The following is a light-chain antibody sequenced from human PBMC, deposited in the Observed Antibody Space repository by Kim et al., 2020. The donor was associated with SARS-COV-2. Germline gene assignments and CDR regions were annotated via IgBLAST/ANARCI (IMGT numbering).Light chain of an antibody. Sequence: ASVGDRDTITCRASQTISSWLAWYQQKPGKAPELLIYDASSLQSGVPSRFSGSGSGTEFSLTISSLQPDDFATYYCQQYYVSSGTFGPGTKVDIK. CDR2: DAS. CDR1: QTISSW. J-gene: IGKJ1*01. V-gene: IGKV1-5*01. CDR3: QQYYVSSGT.